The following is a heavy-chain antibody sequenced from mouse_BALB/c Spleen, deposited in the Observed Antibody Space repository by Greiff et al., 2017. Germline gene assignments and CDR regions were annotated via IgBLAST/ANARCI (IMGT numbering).Heavy chain of an antibody. D-gene: IGHD2-1*01. CDR3: ARSHYGNYDAMDY. CDR1: GYTFTDYA. V-gene: IGHV1S137*01. Sequence: VQLQQSGAELVRPGVSVKISCKGSGYTFTDYAMHWVKQSHAKSLEWIGVISTYYGDASYNQKFKGKATMTVDKSSSTAYMELARLTSEDSAIYYCARSHYGNYDAMDYWGQGTSVTVSS. CDR2: ISTYYGDA. J-gene: IGHJ4*01.